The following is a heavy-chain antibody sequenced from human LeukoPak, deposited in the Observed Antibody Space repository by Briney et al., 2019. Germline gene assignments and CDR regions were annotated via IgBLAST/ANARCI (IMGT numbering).Heavy chain of an antibody. CDR1: GFTFNRYA. V-gene: IGHV3-23*01. Sequence: GGSLRLSCAASGFTFNRYAMTWVRQAPGKGLKWVSTLSPSGTTTYYADSVKGRFTTSRDNSKNTVDLQMDSLRAEDTATYYCAKDDSGWNYAWHLGLWGRGTQVTVSS. CDR3: AKDDSGWNYAWHLGL. D-gene: IGHD1-7*01. CDR2: LSPSGTTT. J-gene: IGHJ2*01.